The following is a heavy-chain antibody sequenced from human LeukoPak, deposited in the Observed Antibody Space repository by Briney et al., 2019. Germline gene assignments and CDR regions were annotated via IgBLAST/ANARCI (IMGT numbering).Heavy chain of an antibody. CDR1: GFTFSSYG. Sequence: GGSQRLSCAASGFTFSSYGMHWVRQAPGKGLEWVAVISYDGSNKYYADSVKGRFTISRDNSKNTLYLQMNSLRAEDTAVYYCAKGLAYCGGDCLPLDYWGQGTLVTVSS. CDR2: ISYDGSNK. J-gene: IGHJ4*02. CDR3: AKGLAYCGGDCLPLDY. V-gene: IGHV3-30*18. D-gene: IGHD2-21*02.